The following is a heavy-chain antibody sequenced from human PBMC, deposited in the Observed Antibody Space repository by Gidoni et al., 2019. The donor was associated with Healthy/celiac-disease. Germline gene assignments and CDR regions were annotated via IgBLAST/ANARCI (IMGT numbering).Heavy chain of an antibody. CDR3: ASLPRPLSPVFGGGAAAGTESY. CDR2: IWYDGSNK. CDR1: GFTFSSYG. J-gene: IGHJ4*02. Sequence: QVQLVESGGGVVQPGRSLRLSCAASGFTFSSYGMHWVRQAPGKGLEWVAVIWYDGSNKYYADSVKGRFTISRDNSKNTLYLQMNSLRAEDTAVYYCASLPRPLSPVFGGGAAAGTESYWGQGTLVTVSS. D-gene: IGHD6-13*01. V-gene: IGHV3-33*01.